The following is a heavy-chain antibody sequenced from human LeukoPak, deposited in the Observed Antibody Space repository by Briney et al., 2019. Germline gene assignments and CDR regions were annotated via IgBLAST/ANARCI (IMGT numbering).Heavy chain of an antibody. Sequence: GESLKISCKASGYTFSSYWIGWVRQMPGKGLEWMGIIYPGDSDTRYSPSFQGLVSISADKSISTAYVQWSRLKASDTAMYYCARPKFGGGSDYWGQGTLVTVSS. V-gene: IGHV5-51*01. D-gene: IGHD3-16*01. CDR2: IYPGDSDT. CDR3: ARPKFGGGSDY. CDR1: GYTFSSYW. J-gene: IGHJ4*02.